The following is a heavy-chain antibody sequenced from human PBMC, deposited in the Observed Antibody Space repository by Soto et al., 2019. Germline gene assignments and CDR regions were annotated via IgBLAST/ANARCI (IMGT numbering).Heavy chain of an antibody. Sequence: QVQLVQSGAEVKKPGSSVKVSCKASGGTFSSYTFSWVRQAPGQGLEWMGRTIPIRGITDYAQKFQGRVTITLDKSTSTQRTAYMELSSMRSEDTALYYCARDLVYTHMRRGYWGQGTLVTVSS. CDR2: TIPIRGIT. CDR3: ARDLVYTHMRRGY. D-gene: IGHD5-18*01. CDR1: GGTFSSYT. V-gene: IGHV1-69*08. J-gene: IGHJ4*02.